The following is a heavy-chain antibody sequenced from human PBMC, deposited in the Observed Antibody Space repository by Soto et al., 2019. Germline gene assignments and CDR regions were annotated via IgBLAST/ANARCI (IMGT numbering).Heavy chain of an antibody. Sequence: PGGSQRLSCAASGFTFSNAWMNWVRQAPGKGLVWVGRIKSKTDGGTTDYAAPVKGRFTISRDDSKNTLYLQMNSLKTEDTAVYYCTTDIMRGSSGYYWGDYWGQGTLVTVSS. CDR1: GFTFSNAW. V-gene: IGHV3-15*07. D-gene: IGHD3-22*01. CDR2: IKSKTDGGTT. J-gene: IGHJ4*02. CDR3: TTDIMRGSSGYYWGDY.